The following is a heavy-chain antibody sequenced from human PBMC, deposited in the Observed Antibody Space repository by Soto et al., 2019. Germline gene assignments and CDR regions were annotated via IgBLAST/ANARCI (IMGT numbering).Heavy chain of an antibody. CDR2: IIDSGGST. J-gene: IGHJ6*02. Sequence: PGGSLRHSCAASGLTFSSCAMGWVRQATGKGLEWVSDIIDSGGSTYYADSVKGRFTISRDNSKSTLYLQMNSLRAEDTALYYCAKGRSYYYYYGVDVWGQGTTVTVSS. V-gene: IGHV3-23*01. CDR3: AKGRSYYYYYGVDV. CDR1: GLTFSSCA.